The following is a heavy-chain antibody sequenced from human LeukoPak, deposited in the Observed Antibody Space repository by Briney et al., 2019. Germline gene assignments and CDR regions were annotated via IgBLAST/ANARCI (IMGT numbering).Heavy chain of an antibody. CDR2: ISDEGNKK. Sequence: GGSLRLSCAASGFTFSSYAMHWVRQAPGKGLEWVAVISDEGNKKYYADSVKGRFTISRDNPKNNLYLQMNSLRAEDTSVYYCATAWEPDYYFDYWGQGTLVTVSS. CDR1: GFTFSSYA. CDR3: ATAWEPDYYFDY. D-gene: IGHD1-26*01. J-gene: IGHJ4*02. V-gene: IGHV3-30-3*01.